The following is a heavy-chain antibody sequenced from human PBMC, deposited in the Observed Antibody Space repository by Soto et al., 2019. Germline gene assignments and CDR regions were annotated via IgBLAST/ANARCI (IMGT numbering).Heavy chain of an antibody. CDR3: ARESVSDYPLLDC. V-gene: IGHV1-69*08. CDR2: VIPILGVV. D-gene: IGHD4-17*01. CDR1: GGYYRSYT. Sequence: QVQVVQSGAEVKKPGSSVKVSCKASGGYYRSYTITWVRQAPGQGLEWMGRVIPILGVVNYAQKFQGKVTFTADKSTSTANMELSSLRSDDTAVYYCARESVSDYPLLDCWGQGTLVTVSS. J-gene: IGHJ4*01.